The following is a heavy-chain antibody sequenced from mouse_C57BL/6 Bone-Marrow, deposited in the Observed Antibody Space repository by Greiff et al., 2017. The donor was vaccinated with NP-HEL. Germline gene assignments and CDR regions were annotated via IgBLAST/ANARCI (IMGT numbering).Heavy chain of an antibody. CDR3: ARAYDYDWNYAMDY. Sequence: DVKLVESGGGLVKPGGSLKLSCAASGFTFSDYGMHWVRQAPEKGLEWVAYISSGSSTIYYADTLKGRFTISRDNAKNTLFLQMTSLRSEDTAMYYCARAYDYDWNYAMDYWGQGTSVTVSS. CDR1: GFTFSDYG. V-gene: IGHV5-17*01. J-gene: IGHJ4*01. CDR2: ISSGSSTI. D-gene: IGHD2-4*01.